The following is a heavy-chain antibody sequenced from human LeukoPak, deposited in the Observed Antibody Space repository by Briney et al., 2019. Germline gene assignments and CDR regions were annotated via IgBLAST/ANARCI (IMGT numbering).Heavy chain of an antibody. CDR1: GGSFSGYY. V-gene: IGHV4-34*01. Sequence: PSETLSLTCAVYGGSFSGYYWSWIRQPPGKGLEWIGEINHSGSTNYNPSLKSRVTISVDTSKNLFSLKLSSVTAADTAVYYCARGPRGRGFDYWGQGTLVTVSS. CDR3: ARGPRGRGFDY. CDR2: INHSGST. J-gene: IGHJ4*02.